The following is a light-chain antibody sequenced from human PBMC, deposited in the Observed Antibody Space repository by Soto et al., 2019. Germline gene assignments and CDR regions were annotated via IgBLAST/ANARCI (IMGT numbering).Light chain of an antibody. CDR3: AAWDDSLNGLYV. CDR1: SSNIGRNT. V-gene: IGLV1-44*01. Sequence: QPVLTQPPSASGTPGQRVTISCSGSSSNIGRNTVNWYQQLPGSAPKLLIYSNNQRPSGVPDRFSGSKSGTSASLAISGLQSEDEADYYCAAWDDSLNGLYVFGTGAKVTVL. J-gene: IGLJ1*01. CDR2: SNN.